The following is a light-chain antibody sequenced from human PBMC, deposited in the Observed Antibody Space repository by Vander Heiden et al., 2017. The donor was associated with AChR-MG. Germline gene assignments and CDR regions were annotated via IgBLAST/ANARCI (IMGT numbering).Light chain of an antibody. J-gene: IGKJ5*01. CDR1: QGISSA. CDR2: DAS. CDR3: QQVSTYPIT. Sequence: AILLTQSPSSLSASVGDRVTITCRASQGISSALAWYQQRPGKPPKVLIYDASTLKSGVPPRFSGSGSRTDFTLTISSLQPEDFATYYCQQVSTYPITFGQGTRLEIK. V-gene: IGKV1-13*02.